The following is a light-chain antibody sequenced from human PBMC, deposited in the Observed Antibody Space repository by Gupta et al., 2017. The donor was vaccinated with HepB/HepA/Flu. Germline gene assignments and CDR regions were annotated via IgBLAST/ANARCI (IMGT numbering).Light chain of an antibody. CDR2: GAS. Sequence: EIVMTQSPASLSVSPGERATLSCRASQSTRTNLAWYQQRPGQAPRLLIYGASTRATDIPARFSGSGSGTEFTLTISSLQSEDFAVYYCQQYYTWPQRFGQGTKLEIK. CDR3: QQYYTWPQR. V-gene: IGKV3-15*01. J-gene: IGKJ1*01. CDR1: QSTRTN.